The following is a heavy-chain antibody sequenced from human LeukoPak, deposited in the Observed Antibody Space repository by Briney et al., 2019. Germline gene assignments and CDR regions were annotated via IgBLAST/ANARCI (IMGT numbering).Heavy chain of an antibody. J-gene: IGHJ4*02. V-gene: IGHV3-64*01. D-gene: IGHD5-18*01. CDR3: ARDRRGYSYGLEFDY. Sequence: GGSLRLSCAASGFTVSSNYMSWVRQAPGKGLEYVSGISYNGGTTYNSNSVKGRFTISRDNSKNTLYLQMGSLRAEDMAVYYCARDRRGYSYGLEFDYWGQGTLVTVSS. CDR1: GFTVSSNY. CDR2: ISYNGGTT.